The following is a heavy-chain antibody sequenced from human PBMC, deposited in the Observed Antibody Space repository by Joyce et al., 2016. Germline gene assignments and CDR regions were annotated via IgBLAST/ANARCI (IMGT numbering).Heavy chain of an antibody. CDR2: ISGGGGST. Sequence: EVQLLESGGGLAQPGGSLRISCAASGFTFSIYAMSWVRQAPGKGLEWVSTISGGGGSTYHADSVKGRFNISRDNSMNTLYLQMNSLRAEDTAVYYCAKALGPGVVTALPRYEYWGQGTLVTVSS. J-gene: IGHJ4*02. CDR1: GFTFSIYA. V-gene: IGHV3-23*01. CDR3: AKALGPGVVTALPRYEY. D-gene: IGHD2-21*02.